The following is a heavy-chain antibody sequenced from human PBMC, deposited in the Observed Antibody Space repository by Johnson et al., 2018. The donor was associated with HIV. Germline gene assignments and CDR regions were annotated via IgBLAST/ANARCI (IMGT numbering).Heavy chain of an antibody. Sequence: VQLVESGGGLIQPGGSLRLSCAASGFTVRSNYMSWVRQAPGKGLEWVSGINWNGGSTYYADSVKGRFTISRDNSKNTLYLQMNSLRAEDTAVYYCWSWGRDAFDIWGQGTMVTVSS. J-gene: IGHJ3*02. V-gene: IGHV3-53*01. CDR3: WSWGRDAFDI. CDR1: GFTVRSNY. D-gene: IGHD7-27*01. CDR2: INWNGGST.